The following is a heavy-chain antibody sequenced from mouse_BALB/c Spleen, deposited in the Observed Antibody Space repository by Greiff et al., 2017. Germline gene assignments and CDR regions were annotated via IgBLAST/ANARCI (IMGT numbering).Heavy chain of an antibody. D-gene: IGHD1-2*01. Sequence: EVKLVESGGGLVKPGGSLKLSCAASGFTFSSYAMSWVRQSPEKRLEWVAEISSGGSYTYYPDTVTGRFTISRDNAKNTLYLEMSSLRSEDTAMYYCARDPTATIAYWGQGTLVTVSA. V-gene: IGHV5-9-4*01. CDR1: GFTFSSYA. CDR2: ISSGGSYT. J-gene: IGHJ3*01. CDR3: ARDPTATIAY.